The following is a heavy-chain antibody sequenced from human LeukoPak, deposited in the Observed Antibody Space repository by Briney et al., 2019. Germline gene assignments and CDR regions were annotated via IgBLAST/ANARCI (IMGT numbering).Heavy chain of an antibody. CDR3: ARAPCGWSSGWNAFDI. J-gene: IGHJ3*02. D-gene: IGHD6-25*01. CDR1: GGSVSSGSYY. Sequence: PSETLSLTCTVWGGSVSSGSYYGTWIRQPPAEVLEWNGYNYCSGSPNYTPARRSRVTRSVDKSKNQFSLTLSSVTAGDADVYYCARAPCGWSSGWNAFDIWGQGAMLTVSS. CDR2: NYCSGSP. V-gene: IGHV4-61*01.